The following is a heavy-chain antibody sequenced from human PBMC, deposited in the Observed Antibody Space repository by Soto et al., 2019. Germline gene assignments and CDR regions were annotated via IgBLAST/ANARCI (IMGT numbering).Heavy chain of an antibody. Sequence: GGSLRLSCAASGFTFSNYWMSWVRQTSGKGLEWVANIKGDGSQKMFVDSVRGRVTITRDTSANTVYMELSSLRSEDTALYYCARETFSVPTYSCDSWGQGTLVTVSS. CDR2: IKGDGSQK. J-gene: IGHJ4*02. CDR1: GFTFSNYW. D-gene: IGHD2-21*01. V-gene: IGHV3-7*01. CDR3: ARETFSVPTYSCDS.